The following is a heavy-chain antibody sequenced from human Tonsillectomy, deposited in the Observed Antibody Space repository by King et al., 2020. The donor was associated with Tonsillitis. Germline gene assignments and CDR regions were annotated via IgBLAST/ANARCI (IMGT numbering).Heavy chain of an antibody. CDR1: GGSFSGYY. V-gene: IGHV4-34*01. CDR2: INHSGST. D-gene: IGHD4-17*01. Sequence: VQLQQWGAGLLKPSETLSLTCAVYGGSFSGYYWSWIRKPPGKGLEWIGEINHSGSTNYNPSLKSRGTISVDTSKNQFSLKLSSVTAADTAVYYCARGTSGDYVFEPWGQGTLVTVSS. CDR3: ARGTSGDYVFEP. J-gene: IGHJ5*02.